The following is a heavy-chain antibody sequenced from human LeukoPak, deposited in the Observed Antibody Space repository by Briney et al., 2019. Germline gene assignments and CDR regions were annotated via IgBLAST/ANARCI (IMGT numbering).Heavy chain of an antibody. V-gene: IGHV5-51*01. CDR2: IYPGDSDT. CDR3: ARRGTGWYVDY. Sequence: GESLKISFKGSGXSFTNYCIGWVRQMPGKGLEWMGIIYPGDSDTRYSPSFQGQVTISADKSISTAYLQWSSLKASDTAIYFCARRGTGWYVDYWGQGTLVTVSS. D-gene: IGHD6-19*01. J-gene: IGHJ4*02. CDR1: GXSFTNYC.